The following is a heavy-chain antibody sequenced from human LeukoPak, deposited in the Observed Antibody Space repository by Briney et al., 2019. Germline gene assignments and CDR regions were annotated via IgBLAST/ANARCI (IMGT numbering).Heavy chain of an antibody. CDR3: ARDRQTKYYYGSGSRDAFDI. CDR2: INTNTGNP. V-gene: IGHV7-4-1*02. Sequence: GASVKVSCKASGYTFTSYAMNWVRQAPGQGLEWMGWINTNTGNPTYAQGFTGRFVFSLDTSVSTAYLQISSLKAEDTAVYYCARDRQTKYYYGSGSRDAFDIWGQGTMVTVSS. J-gene: IGHJ3*02. CDR1: GYTFTSYA. D-gene: IGHD3-10*01.